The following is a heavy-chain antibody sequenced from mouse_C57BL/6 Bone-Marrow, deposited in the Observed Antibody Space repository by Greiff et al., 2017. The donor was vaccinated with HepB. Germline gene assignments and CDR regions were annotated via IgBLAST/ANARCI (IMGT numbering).Heavy chain of an antibody. J-gene: IGHJ4*01. CDR1: GYTFTDYE. Sequence: QVQLKESGAELVRPGASVTLSCKASGYTFTDYEMHWVKQTPVHGLEWIGAIDPETGGTAYNQKFKGKAILTADKSSSTAYMELRSLTSEDSAVYYCTRSRGNYVHDYYAMDYWGQGTSVTVSS. CDR3: TRSRGNYVHDYYAMDY. CDR2: IDPETGGT. D-gene: IGHD2-1*01. V-gene: IGHV1-15*01.